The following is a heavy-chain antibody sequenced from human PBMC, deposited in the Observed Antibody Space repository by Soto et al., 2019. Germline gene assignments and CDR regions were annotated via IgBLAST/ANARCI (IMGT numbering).Heavy chain of an antibody. J-gene: IGHJ3*02. CDR3: ARDSYYYGSGSYFYSDAFDI. Sequence: EVQLVESGGGLVQPGGSLRLSCAASGFTFSSYSMNWVRQAPGKGLEWVSYISSSSSTIYYADSVKGRFTISRDNAKNSLYLQMNSLRAEDTAVYYCARDSYYYGSGSYFYSDAFDIWGQGTMVTVSS. V-gene: IGHV3-48*01. CDR2: ISSSSSTI. CDR1: GFTFSSYS. D-gene: IGHD3-10*01.